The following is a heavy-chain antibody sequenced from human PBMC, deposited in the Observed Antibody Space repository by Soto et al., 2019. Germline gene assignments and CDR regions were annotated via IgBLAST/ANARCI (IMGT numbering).Heavy chain of an antibody. CDR3: ARVPGP. Sequence: QLQLQESGSGLVKPSQTLSLTCAVSGGSISSGGYSWSWIRQPPGKGLEWIGYIYHSGSTYYNPSXKXXVXXXXXRXKXXXXXXLXSVTAADTAVYYCARVPGPWGQGSLVTVSS. J-gene: IGHJ5*02. V-gene: IGHV4-30-2*01. CDR1: GGSISSGGYS. CDR2: IYHSGST.